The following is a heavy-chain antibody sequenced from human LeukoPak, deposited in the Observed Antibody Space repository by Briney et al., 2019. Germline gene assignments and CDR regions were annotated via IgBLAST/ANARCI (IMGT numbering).Heavy chain of an antibody. CDR3: ARDPYYDILTGFSNWFDP. D-gene: IGHD3-9*01. CDR2: ISFDGTNK. CDR1: EFTFSSYA. J-gene: IGHJ5*02. Sequence: PGGSLRLSCAASEFTFSSYAMHWVRQAPGKGLEWVAVISFDGTNKYYTDSVKGRFTISRDNSKNTPYLQMNSLRAEDTAVYYCARDPYYDILTGFSNWFDPWGQGTLVTVSS. V-gene: IGHV3-30*04.